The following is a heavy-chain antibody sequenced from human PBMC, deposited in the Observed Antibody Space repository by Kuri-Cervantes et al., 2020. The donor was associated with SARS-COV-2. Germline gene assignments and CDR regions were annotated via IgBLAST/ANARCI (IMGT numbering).Heavy chain of an antibody. Sequence: TLSLTCAVSGYSISSGYYWGWVRQPPGKGLEWIGSIYHSGSTYYNPSLMSRVTISVDTSKNQFSLKLSSVTAADTAVYYCARDLGGSNYGGGDYWGQGTLVTVSS. D-gene: IGHD4-23*01. V-gene: IGHV4-38-2*02. J-gene: IGHJ4*02. CDR1: GYSISSGYY. CDR2: IYHSGST. CDR3: ARDLGGSNYGGGDY.